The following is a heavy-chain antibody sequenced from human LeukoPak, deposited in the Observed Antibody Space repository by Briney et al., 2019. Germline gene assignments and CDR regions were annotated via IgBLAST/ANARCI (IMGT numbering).Heavy chain of an antibody. V-gene: IGHV3-7*01. CDR3: ARDGGDHDYSNYVVFYYYYMDV. Sequence: PGGSLRLSCAASGFTFSSFWMRWVRQAPGKGLELVANIKQDGSEKYYVDSVQGRFTISRDNAKNSLYLQMNSLRAEDTAVYYCARDGGDHDYSNYVVFYYYYMDVWGKGTTVTVSS. CDR2: IKQDGSEK. D-gene: IGHD4-11*01. J-gene: IGHJ6*03. CDR1: GFTFSSFW.